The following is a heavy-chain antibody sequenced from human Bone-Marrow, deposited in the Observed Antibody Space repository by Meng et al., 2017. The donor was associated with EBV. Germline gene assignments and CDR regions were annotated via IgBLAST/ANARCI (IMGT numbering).Heavy chain of an antibody. D-gene: IGHD3-10*01. CDR2: LIPKSGVP. V-gene: IGHV1-69*01. CDR3: ASESGRGFTPDY. J-gene: IGHJ4*02. Sequence: QVQLVQSRAEVKKPGSSVKGSCKTSGGTFSSYAVSWVRQAPGQGLEWMGGLIPKSGVPYFARKFQGRLTITADESTSTHYMDLTSLRSDDAAVYYCASESGRGFTPDYWGRGTLVTVSS. CDR1: GGTFSSYA.